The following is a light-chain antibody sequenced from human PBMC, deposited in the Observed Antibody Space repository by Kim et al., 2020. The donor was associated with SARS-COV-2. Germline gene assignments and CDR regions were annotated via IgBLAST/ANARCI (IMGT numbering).Light chain of an antibody. CDR2: YKSDSNK. V-gene: IGLV5-39*01. CDR1: SGIHVDIYN. Sequence: FTCTLRSGIHVDIYNIFWYQQKPGSLPRYLLRYKSDSNKEQRSGVPSRFSGSKDASTNAGLLLISGLQSEDDADYYCAIWYSNTWVFGGGTQLTVL. J-gene: IGLJ3*02. CDR3: AIWYSNTWV.